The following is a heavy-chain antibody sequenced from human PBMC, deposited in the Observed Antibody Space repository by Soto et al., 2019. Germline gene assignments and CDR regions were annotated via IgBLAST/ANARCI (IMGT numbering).Heavy chain of an antibody. D-gene: IGHD6-13*01. CDR2: VYYTGTT. V-gene: IGHV4-31*03. CDR3: ARDQEAGKRGLPFGFDP. CDR1: GDSISSGGFY. J-gene: IGHJ5*02. Sequence: PSETLSLTCTVSGDSISSGGFYWSWIRQHPGKGLEWIGYVYYTGTTYYNPSLKSRLTISIDTSKNQFSLKLSSVTAADTAVYYCARDQEAGKRGLPFGFDPWGQGTLVTVS.